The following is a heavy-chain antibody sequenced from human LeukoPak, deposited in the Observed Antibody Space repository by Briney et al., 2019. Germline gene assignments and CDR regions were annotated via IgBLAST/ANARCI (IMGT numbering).Heavy chain of an antibody. CDR3: ARDRSGYSDAFDI. V-gene: IGHV3-33*01. J-gene: IGHJ3*02. CDR1: GFTFSSYG. CDR2: IWYDGSNK. D-gene: IGHD6-13*01. Sequence: GGSLRLSCAASGFTFSSYGMHWVRQAPGKGLEWVAVIWYDGSNKYYADSVKGRFTISRDNSKNTLYLQMNSLRAEDTAAYYCARDRSGYSDAFDIWGQGTMVTVSS.